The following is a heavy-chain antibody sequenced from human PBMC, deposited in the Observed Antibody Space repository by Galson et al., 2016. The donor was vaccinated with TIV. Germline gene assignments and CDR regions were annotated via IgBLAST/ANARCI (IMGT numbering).Heavy chain of an antibody. CDR1: GYSFTSYD. CDR3: ARSNSYNFYYMAV. CDR2: LIPMFGIT. V-gene: IGHV1-69*13. J-gene: IGHJ6*03. Sequence: SVKVSCKASGYSFTSYDINWVRQAPGQGLEWMGGLIPMFGITNHAQRFQGRVTITADGSTSTAYMELSSLRSEDTAVYYCARSNSYNFYYMAVWGQGTTVTVSS. D-gene: IGHD2/OR15-2a*01.